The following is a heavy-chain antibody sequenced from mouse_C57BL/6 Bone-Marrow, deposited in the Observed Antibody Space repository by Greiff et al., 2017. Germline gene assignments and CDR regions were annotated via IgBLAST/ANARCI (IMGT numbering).Heavy chain of an antibody. CDR1: GYTFTSYT. V-gene: IGHV1-4*01. CDR3: ATLYYRFAY. CDR2: INPSSGYT. Sequence: QVQLQQSGAELARPGASVKMSCKASGYTFTSYTMHWVKQRPGQGLEWIGYINPSSGYTKYNQKFKDKATLTADKSTSTAYMQLSSLTSEDSAVYYCATLYYRFAYWGQGTLVTVSA. D-gene: IGHD2-1*01. J-gene: IGHJ3*01.